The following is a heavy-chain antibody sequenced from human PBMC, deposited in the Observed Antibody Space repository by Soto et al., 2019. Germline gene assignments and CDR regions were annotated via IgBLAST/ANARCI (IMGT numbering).Heavy chain of an antibody. D-gene: IGHD6-19*01. CDR2: ISGSGGGT. CDR3: AMDRSYSSDWAVTPFDY. CDR1: GFTFSNFA. V-gene: IGHV3-23*01. J-gene: IGHJ4*02. Sequence: EMQLLESGGGLVQPGGSLRLSCAVSGFTFSNFAMSWVRQAPGKGLEWVSVISGSGGGTSYADSVKGRFTVSSDNSKNTLFLQMNTLRADDTAVYYCAMDRSYSSDWAVTPFDYWGQGTLVTVSS.